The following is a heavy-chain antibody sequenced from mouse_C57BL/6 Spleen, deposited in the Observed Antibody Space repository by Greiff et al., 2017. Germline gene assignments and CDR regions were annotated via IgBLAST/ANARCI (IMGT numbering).Heavy chain of an antibody. D-gene: IGHD1-1*01. Sequence: EVKVVESEGGLVQPGSSMKLSCTASGFTFSDYYMAWVRQVPEKGLEWVANINYDGSSTYYLDSLKSRFIISRDNAKNILYLQMSSLKSEDTATYYCARDLGYYGSSYVDWYFDVWGTGTTVTVSS. CDR3: ARDLGYYGSSYVDWYFDV. J-gene: IGHJ1*03. CDR1: GFTFSDYY. CDR2: INYDGSST. V-gene: IGHV5-16*01.